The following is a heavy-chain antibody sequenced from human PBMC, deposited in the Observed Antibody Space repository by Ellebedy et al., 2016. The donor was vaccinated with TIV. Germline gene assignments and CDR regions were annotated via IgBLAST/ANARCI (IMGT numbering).Heavy chain of an antibody. CDR2: INHGGTA. V-gene: IGHV4-34*01. J-gene: IGHJ4*02. CDR1: GGSFSDYY. CDR3: ARDYGGNSFFVAY. D-gene: IGHD4-23*01. Sequence: SETLSLTXAVYGGSFSDYYWAWIRQPPGKGLEWIGEINHGGTANYNPSLKSRVTVSVDTSKNQFSLKLSSVTAADTAVYYCARDYGGNSFFVAYWGQGTLVTVSS.